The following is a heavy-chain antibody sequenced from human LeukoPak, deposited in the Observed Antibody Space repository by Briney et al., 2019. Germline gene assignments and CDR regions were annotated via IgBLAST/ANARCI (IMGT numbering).Heavy chain of an antibody. CDR3: ARGITIFGVVTRPDY. CDR2: IWYDGSNK. V-gene: IGHV3-33*01. J-gene: IGHJ4*02. Sequence: GRSLRLSCAASGFTFSSYGMHWVRQAPGKGLEWVAVIWYDGSNKYYADSVKGRFTISRDNSKNTLYPQMNSLRAEDTAVYSCARGITIFGVVTRPDYWGQGTLVTVSS. CDR1: GFTFSSYG. D-gene: IGHD3-3*01.